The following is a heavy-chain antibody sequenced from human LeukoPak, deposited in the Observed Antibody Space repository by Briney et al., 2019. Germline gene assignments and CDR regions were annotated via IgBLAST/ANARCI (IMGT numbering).Heavy chain of an antibody. Sequence: PGGSLRLSCAASGFSFSNHYMRWIRQAPGNGLEWVANINEDGSNKWHLGSVKGRFTVSRDNARNALYLQMNSLRVEDTAVYYCARDPNGDYIGAFDMWGPGTMVTVSS. J-gene: IGHJ3*02. D-gene: IGHD4-17*01. CDR2: INEDGSNK. V-gene: IGHV3-7*03. CDR1: GFSFSNHY. CDR3: ARDPNGDYIGAFDM.